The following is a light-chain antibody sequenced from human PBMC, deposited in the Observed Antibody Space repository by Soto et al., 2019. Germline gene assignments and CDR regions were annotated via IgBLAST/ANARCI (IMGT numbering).Light chain of an antibody. Sequence: QSALTQPASVSGSPGQSITISCTGTSSDVGGYNYVSWYQQHPGKAPKLMIYDVSNRHSGVSNRFSGSKPGNTASLTISGVQAEDEADYYCSSYTSSSTLVVFGGGTKLTVL. J-gene: IGLJ2*01. CDR3: SSYTSSSTLVV. V-gene: IGLV2-14*01. CDR1: SSDVGGYNY. CDR2: DVS.